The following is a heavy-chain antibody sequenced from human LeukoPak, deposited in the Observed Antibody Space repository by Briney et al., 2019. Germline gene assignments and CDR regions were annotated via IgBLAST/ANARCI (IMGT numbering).Heavy chain of an antibody. Sequence: SETLSLTCTVSGGSISSYYWSWIRQPPGKGLEWIGYIYYSGSTNYNPSLKSRATISVDTSKNQFSLKLSSVTAADTAVYYCARDVTRLSNIWGQGTMVTVSS. V-gene: IGHV4-59*01. CDR1: GGSISSYY. CDR3: ARDVTRLSNI. CDR2: IYYSGST. J-gene: IGHJ3*02. D-gene: IGHD3-16*01.